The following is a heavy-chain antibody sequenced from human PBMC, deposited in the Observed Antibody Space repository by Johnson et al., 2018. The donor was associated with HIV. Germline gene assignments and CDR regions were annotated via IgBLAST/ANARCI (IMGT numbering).Heavy chain of an antibody. CDR2: IKQDGSEK. CDR3: ARAIDQGYSSGWSSDVYDI. V-gene: IGHV3-7*01. CDR1: RFTFSRYW. Sequence: VQLVESGGGLVQPGGSLRLSCAASRFTFSRYWMSWVRQAPGKGLEWVANIKQDGSEKYYVDSVKGRFTISRDNAKNSLYLQMNSLRAEYTAVYYCARAIDQGYSSGWSSDVYDIWGQGTIVTVSA. J-gene: IGHJ3*02. D-gene: IGHD6-19*01.